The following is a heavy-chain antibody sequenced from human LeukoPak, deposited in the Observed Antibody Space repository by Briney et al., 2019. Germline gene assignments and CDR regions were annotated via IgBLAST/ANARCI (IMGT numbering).Heavy chain of an antibody. J-gene: IGHJ4*02. CDR3: ARGTTGSDSSFDY. CDR1: GGSISSHY. Sequence: SETLSLTCTVSGGSISSHYWSWIRQPPGKGLEWIGYIYYSGSTNYNPSLKSRVTISVDTSKNQFSLKLSSVTAADTAVYYCARGTTGSDSSFDYRGQGILVTVSS. CDR2: IYYSGST. V-gene: IGHV4-59*11. D-gene: IGHD1-1*01.